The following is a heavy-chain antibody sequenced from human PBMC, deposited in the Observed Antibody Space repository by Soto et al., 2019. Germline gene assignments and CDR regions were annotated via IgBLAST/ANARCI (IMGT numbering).Heavy chain of an antibody. CDR1: GFSFRSHA. CDR3: AKITSSGAFDV. Sequence: QVQLVESGGGVVQPGKSLRVSCEGSGFSFRSHAIHWVRQPPGKGLEWVTLISYNGGVESYADSVKGRFTISRDNSKNTVHLQMNSLTPEDTAVYYCAKITSSGAFDVWGQGTLVIVSS. CDR2: ISYNGGVE. V-gene: IGHV3-30-3*02. J-gene: IGHJ3*01.